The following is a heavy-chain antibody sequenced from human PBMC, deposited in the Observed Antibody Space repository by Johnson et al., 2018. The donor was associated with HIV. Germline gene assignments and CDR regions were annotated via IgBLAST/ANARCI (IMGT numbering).Heavy chain of an antibody. Sequence: VQLVESGGGVVQPGRSLRLSCAASGFTFSSYGMHWVRQAPGKGLEWVAVIWYDGSNKYYADSVKGRFTISRDNSKNTLYLQMNSLRAEDTAVYYCAKGPEWLWWRSAFDIWGQGTMVTVSS. CDR1: GFTFSSYG. J-gene: IGHJ3*02. CDR2: IWYDGSNK. D-gene: IGHD3-3*01. V-gene: IGHV3-33*06. CDR3: AKGPEWLWWRSAFDI.